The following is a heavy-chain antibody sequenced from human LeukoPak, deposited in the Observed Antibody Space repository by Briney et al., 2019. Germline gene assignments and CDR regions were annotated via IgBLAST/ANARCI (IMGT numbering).Heavy chain of an antibody. CDR3: ARDYADYVGYFFFDY. Sequence: GGSLRLSCAASGFTFNNYAMNWVRQAPGKGLEWVSSISGGGETTYYADSAKGRFTISRDNSQNTLYLQMNSLRAEDTAAYYCARDYADYVGYFFFDYWGQGTLVTVSS. CDR2: ISGGGETT. J-gene: IGHJ4*02. V-gene: IGHV3-23*01. D-gene: IGHD4-17*01. CDR1: GFTFNNYA.